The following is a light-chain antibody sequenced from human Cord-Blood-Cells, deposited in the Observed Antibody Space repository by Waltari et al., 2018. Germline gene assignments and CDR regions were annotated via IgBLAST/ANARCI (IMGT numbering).Light chain of an antibody. CDR1: SLRSYY. J-gene: IGLJ3*02. CDR3: NSRDSSGNPLV. CDR2: GKN. V-gene: IGLV3-19*01. Sequence: SSELTQDPAVSVALGQTVRITCQGDSLRSYYSSWDQQKPGQAPVLVIYGKNNQPSGIPDLFSGSRSGNTASLTITGAQAEDQADYYCNSRDSSGNPLVFGGRTKLTVL.